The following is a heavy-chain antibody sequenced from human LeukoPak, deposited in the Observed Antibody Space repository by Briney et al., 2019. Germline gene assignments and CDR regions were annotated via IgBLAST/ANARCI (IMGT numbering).Heavy chain of an antibody. D-gene: IGHD1-14*01. V-gene: IGHV4-30-2*01. J-gene: IGHJ2*01. CDR2: IYHSGST. CDR3: ARRVGTRDWYFDL. Sequence: SETLSLTCAVSGGSISSGGYSWSWIRQPPGKGLEWIGYIYHSGSTYYNPSLKSRVTISVDRSKNQFSLKLTSVTAADTAVYYCARRVGTRDWYFDLWGRGTLVTVSS. CDR1: GGSISSGGYS.